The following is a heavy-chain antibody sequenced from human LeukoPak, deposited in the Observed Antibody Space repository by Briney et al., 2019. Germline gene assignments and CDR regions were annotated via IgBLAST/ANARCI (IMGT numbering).Heavy chain of an antibody. Sequence: SETLSLTCTVSGGSFSNYYWSWIRQPPGKGLEWIGYIYYSGSTNYNPSLKSRVTISVDTSKNQFSLNLSSVTAADTAVYYCARRAGSSWYFDYWGQGTLATVSS. J-gene: IGHJ4*02. CDR3: ARRAGSSWYFDY. V-gene: IGHV4-59*08. CDR2: IYYSGST. CDR1: GGSFSNYY. D-gene: IGHD6-6*01.